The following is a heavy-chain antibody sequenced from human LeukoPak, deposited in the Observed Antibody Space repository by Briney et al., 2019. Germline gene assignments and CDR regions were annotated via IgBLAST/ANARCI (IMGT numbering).Heavy chain of an antibody. Sequence: PGGSLRLSCAASGFTFSSYWMSWVRQAPGKGLEWVANIKQDGSEKYYVDSVKGRFTISRDNAKNSLYLQMNSLRAEDTAVYYCARGGYCSSTSCLHNYFDYWGQGTLVTVSS. V-gene: IGHV3-7*04. D-gene: IGHD2-2*01. CDR1: GFTFSSYW. J-gene: IGHJ4*02. CDR2: IKQDGSEK. CDR3: ARGGYCSSTSCLHNYFDY.